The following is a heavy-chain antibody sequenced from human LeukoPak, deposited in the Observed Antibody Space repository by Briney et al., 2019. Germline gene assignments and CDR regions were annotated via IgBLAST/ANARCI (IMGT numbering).Heavy chain of an antibody. V-gene: IGHV3-48*01. CDR3: ARDSDYAFDH. CDR2: ISRII. D-gene: IGHD3-22*01. CDR1: GFTFSSYS. Sequence: GGSLRLSCAASGFTFSSYSMNWVRQAPGKGLEWVSYISRIISYPDSVKGRFTISRDNAKNSLYLQMNSLRPEDTAVYYCARDSDYAFDHWGQGTLVTVSS. J-gene: IGHJ4*02.